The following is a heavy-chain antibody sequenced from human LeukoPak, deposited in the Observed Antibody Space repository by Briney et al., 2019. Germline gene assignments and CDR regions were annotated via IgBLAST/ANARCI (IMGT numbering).Heavy chain of an antibody. J-gene: IGHJ6*03. V-gene: IGHV3-11*04. CDR2: MSSSGSTI. CDR1: GFTFSDYY. D-gene: IGHD1-14*01. Sequence: SGGSLRLSCAASGFTFSDYYMSWIRQAPGKGLEWVSYMSSSGSTIYYADSVKGRSTISRDNAKNSLYLQINSLRAEDTAVYYCARERPDYYYYMDVWGKGTTVTVS. CDR3: ARERPDYYYYMDV.